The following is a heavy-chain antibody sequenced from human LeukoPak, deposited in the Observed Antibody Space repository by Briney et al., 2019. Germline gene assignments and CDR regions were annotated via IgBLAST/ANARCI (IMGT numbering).Heavy chain of an antibody. CDR1: AGSLSSYY. Sequence: KPSETPSLTCTVSAGSLSSYYWSWIRQPARKGLELIWRIYTSGSTNYNPSLKSRVTMSVDTSKNQFSLKLSSVTAADTAVYYCARDRGNWNYPLDYWGQGTMVTVSS. CDR3: ARDRGNWNYPLDY. V-gene: IGHV4-4*07. CDR2: IYTSGST. D-gene: IGHD1-7*01. J-gene: IGHJ4*02.